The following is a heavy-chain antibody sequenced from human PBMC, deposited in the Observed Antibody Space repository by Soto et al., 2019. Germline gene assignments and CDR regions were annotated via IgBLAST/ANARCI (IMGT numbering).Heavy chain of an antibody. CDR1: GGTFSSYA. J-gene: IGHJ4*02. CDR2: IIPIFGTA. D-gene: IGHD3-10*01. Sequence: QVQLVQSGAEVTKPGSSVKVSCTASGGTFSSYAISWVRQAPGQGLEWMGGIIPIFGTANYAQKFQGRVTITADESTSRAYMGLSSLRSEDTAVYYCARDRPSRDRGDLFDYWGQGTLVTVSS. CDR3: ARDRPSRDRGDLFDY. V-gene: IGHV1-69*01.